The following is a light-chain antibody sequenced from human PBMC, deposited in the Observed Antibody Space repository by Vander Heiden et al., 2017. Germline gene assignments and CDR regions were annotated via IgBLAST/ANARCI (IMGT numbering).Light chain of an antibody. CDR1: QSVSSW. V-gene: IGKV1-5*01. J-gene: IGKJ2*01. CDR3: QQYSSYPYT. CDR2: DAT. Sequence: DIQITQSSLTLSASVGDRVTLTCRASQSVSSWLAWYQQIPGKAPKLLIYDATSLESGVPSRFSGSRSGTEFILTISSLQPDDSATYYCQQYSSYPYTFGQGTKLQIK.